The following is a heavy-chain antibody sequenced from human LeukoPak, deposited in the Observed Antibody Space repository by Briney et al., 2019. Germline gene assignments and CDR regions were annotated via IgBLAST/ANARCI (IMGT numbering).Heavy chain of an antibody. CDR2: ISSSGSTI. CDR1: GFTFSDYY. V-gene: IGHV3-11*01. CDR3: ARDILTGYYQY. D-gene: IGHD3-9*01. J-gene: IGHJ4*02. Sequence: GGSLRLSCAASGFTFSDYYMSWIRQAPGKGLEWVSYISSSGSTIYYADSVKGRFTISRDNAKNSLYLQMNSLRAEDTTVYYCARDILTGYYQYWGQGTLVTVSS.